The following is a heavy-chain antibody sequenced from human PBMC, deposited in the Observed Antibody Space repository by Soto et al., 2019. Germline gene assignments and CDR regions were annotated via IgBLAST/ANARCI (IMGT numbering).Heavy chain of an antibody. CDR3: ARGSSASGRSYGLDV. Sequence: LSLTSAVSGGSISSGGYSWNWIRQPPGHGLEGIGFIYQSGSTYYNPALKRRTTISVDTSKNQFSLILNSVTAAATAVKYCARGSSASGRSYGLDVWGQGTTVTVSS. D-gene: IGHD6-19*01. J-gene: IGHJ6*02. V-gene: IGHV4-30-2*01. CDR1: GGSISSGGYS. CDR2: IYQSGST.